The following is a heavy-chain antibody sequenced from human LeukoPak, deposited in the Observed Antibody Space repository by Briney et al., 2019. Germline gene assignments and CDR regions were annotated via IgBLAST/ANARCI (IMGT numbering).Heavy chain of an antibody. Sequence: PGGSLRLSCAASGFTFSAYSMNWVRQAPGKGLEWLSYISTSSGSIYYADSVKGRFTISRDNAKNSPYLQMNSLRAEDTAVYYCAKAKNYYFDYWGQGTLVTVSS. CDR2: ISTSSGSI. J-gene: IGHJ4*02. CDR3: AKAKNYYFDY. CDR1: GFTFSAYS. V-gene: IGHV3-48*04.